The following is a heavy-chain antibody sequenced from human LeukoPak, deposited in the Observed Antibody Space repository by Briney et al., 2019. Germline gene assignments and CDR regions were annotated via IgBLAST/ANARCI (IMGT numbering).Heavy chain of an antibody. D-gene: IGHD2-2*01. CDR1: GYTFTTLG. J-gene: IGHJ4*02. CDR2: ISTYSGNT. V-gene: IGHV1-18*01. CDR3: AREYCSSTSCYGPDY. Sequence: ASVKVSCKASGYTFTTLGISWVRQAPGQGLEWMGWISTYSGNTIYAQNLQDRVTVTTDTSTTTAYMELRSLRSDDPALYYCAREYCSSTSCYGPDYWGQGTLVTVSS.